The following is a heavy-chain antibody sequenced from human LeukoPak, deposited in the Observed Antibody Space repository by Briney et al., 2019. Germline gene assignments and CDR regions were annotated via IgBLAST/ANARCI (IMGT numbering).Heavy chain of an antibody. J-gene: IGHJ4*02. CDR1: GFTFSSYA. Sequence: GGSLRLSCAASGFTFSSYAMSWVRQAPGKGLEWVSAISGSGGSTYYADSVKGRFTISRDNSKNTLYLQMNSLRAEDTAVYYSAKDSWYYYGSGSYLDYWGQGTLVTVSS. CDR2: ISGSGGST. D-gene: IGHD3-10*01. CDR3: AKDSWYYYGSGSYLDY. V-gene: IGHV3-23*01.